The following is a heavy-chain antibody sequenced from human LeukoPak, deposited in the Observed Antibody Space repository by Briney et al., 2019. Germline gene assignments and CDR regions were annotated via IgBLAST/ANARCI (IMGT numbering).Heavy chain of an antibody. D-gene: IGHD2-2*01. V-gene: IGHV3-23*01. J-gene: IGHJ4*02. Sequence: EPGGSLRLSCAASGFNFNNYGMSWVRQAPGKGLEWVSGIGISDADTNYADSVKGRFTISRVNSKTTVSLQMNSLRAEDTAIYYCAKITTRCGTTGCSDYWGQGTLVTVSS. CDR3: AKITTRCGTTGCSDY. CDR2: IGISDADT. CDR1: GFNFNNYG.